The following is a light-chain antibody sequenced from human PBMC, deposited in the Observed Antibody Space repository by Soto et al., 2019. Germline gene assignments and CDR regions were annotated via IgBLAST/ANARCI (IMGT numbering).Light chain of an antibody. J-gene: IGKJ2*01. V-gene: IGKV1-5*01. CDR3: QQYNPYYT. CDR1: QSISNW. Sequence: DIQMTQSPSTLSASVGDRVTITCRPSQSISNWLAWYQQKPWKAPKLLIYDASSLESGAPSRFSGSASGTDVTRTNGHLQLYDFATYYCQQYNPYYTFGQGTKLEIK. CDR2: DAS.